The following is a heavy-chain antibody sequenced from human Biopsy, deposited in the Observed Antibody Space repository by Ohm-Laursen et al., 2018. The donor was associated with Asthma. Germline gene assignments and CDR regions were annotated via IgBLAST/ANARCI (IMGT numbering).Heavy chain of an antibody. D-gene: IGHD3-9*01. J-gene: IGHJ3*02. V-gene: IGHV1-3*01. CDR1: GYTFIHFA. CDR3: ARTYYDFLTGQVHDAFAM. CDR2: INAGNGNT. Sequence: ASVKVSCKASGYTFIHFAIHWVRQAPGQRLEWMGWINAGNGNTKYSQKFQGRVTITRDTSASTAYMDLSSLRSEDTAVYYCARTYYDFLTGQVHDAFAMWGQGTMVTVSS.